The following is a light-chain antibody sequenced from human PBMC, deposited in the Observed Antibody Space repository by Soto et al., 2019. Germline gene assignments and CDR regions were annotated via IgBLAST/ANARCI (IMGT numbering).Light chain of an antibody. V-gene: IGLV2-8*01. CDR2: EVS. J-gene: IGLJ3*02. Sequence: QSALTQPPSASGSPGQSVTISCTGTSSDVGGYNYVSWYQQHPGKAPKLMIYEVSKRPSGVPDRFSGSKSGNTASLTVSGLQAEDEADYYYNSYAGTNKAVFGGGTKLTVL. CDR3: NSYAGTNKAV. CDR1: SSDVGGYNY.